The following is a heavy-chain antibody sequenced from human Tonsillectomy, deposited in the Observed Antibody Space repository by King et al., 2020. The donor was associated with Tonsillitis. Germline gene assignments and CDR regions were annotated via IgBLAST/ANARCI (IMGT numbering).Heavy chain of an antibody. J-gene: IGHJ4*02. Sequence: VQLVESGGGFVQPGGSLRLSCAASGFTFSTYAMSWVRQAPGKGLEWVSAISGSGGSTYYAESVKGRFTISRDKSKNTLYLHMNSLRADDTAVYYCASQWERYSEAKYFDYWGQGTLVTVSS. V-gene: IGHV3-23*04. D-gene: IGHD1-26*01. CDR3: ASQWERYSEAKYFDY. CDR1: GFTFSTYA. CDR2: ISGSGGST.